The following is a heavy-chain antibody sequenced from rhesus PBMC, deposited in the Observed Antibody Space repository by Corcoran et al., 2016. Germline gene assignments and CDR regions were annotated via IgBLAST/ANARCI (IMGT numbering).Heavy chain of an antibody. V-gene: IGHV3-103*01. CDR2: IDSVCTT. CDR1: GFTFSSYA. Sequence: EVQLVESGGGLAKPGGSLRLSCAASGFTFSSYAMHWVRQAPGKGLRWVSAIDSVCTTTSATTVKGRFTISRDNSKNTLSLQMNSLRAEDTAVYYCAKVTAAGQFFDYWGQGVLVTVSS. CDR3: AKVTAAGQFFDY. D-gene: IGHD6S26*01. J-gene: IGHJ4*01.